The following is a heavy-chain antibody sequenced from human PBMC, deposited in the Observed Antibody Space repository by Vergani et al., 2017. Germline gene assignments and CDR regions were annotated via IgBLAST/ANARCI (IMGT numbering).Heavy chain of an antibody. Sequence: QLHLQESGPGLVKPSETLSLTCTVSGGSITSSSYYWGWIRQPPGKGLEWVGNVYHSGGDYYNPSLKGRVTISVDTSKNQFSREVTSVTAADTAIYFCARTESFILRYFHWALWGQGTLVTVSS. V-gene: IGHV4-39*01. J-gene: IGHJ4*02. CDR2: VYHSGGD. CDR3: ARTESFILRYFHWAL. D-gene: IGHD3-9*01. CDR1: GGSITSSSYY.